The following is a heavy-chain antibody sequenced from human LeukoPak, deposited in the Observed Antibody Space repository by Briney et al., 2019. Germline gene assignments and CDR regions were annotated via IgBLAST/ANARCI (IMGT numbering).Heavy chain of an antibody. CDR2: IYFSGST. V-gene: IGHV4-39*07. CDR1: RDSIDSQIHY. CDR3: ARDRFPGSSSSWYGGFDP. D-gene: IGHD6-13*01. J-gene: IGHJ5*02. Sequence: SETLSLTCTVPRDSIDSQIHYWGWMRQPPGKGLEWIGSIYFSGSTHYSPSLKSRVTLSVDTSKNQFSLKLSSVTAADTAVYYCARDRFPGSSSSWYGGFDPWGQGTLVTVSS.